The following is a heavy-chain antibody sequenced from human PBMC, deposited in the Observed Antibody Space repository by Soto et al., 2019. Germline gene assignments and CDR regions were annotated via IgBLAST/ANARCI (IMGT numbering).Heavy chain of an antibody. CDR2: ISGSGGST. CDR3: AKDTLIELIIVVVPAAIDY. J-gene: IGHJ4*02. D-gene: IGHD2-2*01. CDR1: GFTFSSYA. Sequence: GGSLRLSCAASGFTFSSYAMSWVRQAPGKGLEWVSAISGSGGSTYYADSVKGRFTISRDNSKNTLYLQMNSLRAEDTAVYYCAKDTLIELIIVVVPAAIDYWGQGTLVTVSS. V-gene: IGHV3-23*01.